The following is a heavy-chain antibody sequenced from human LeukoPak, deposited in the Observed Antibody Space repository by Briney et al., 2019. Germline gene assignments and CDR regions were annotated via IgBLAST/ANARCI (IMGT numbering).Heavy chain of an antibody. CDR2: ISYDGSNK. CDR3: AKLTVQLVRFDY. CDR1: GFTFSSYG. V-gene: IGHV3-30*18. J-gene: IGHJ4*02. Sequence: AGRSLRLSCAASGFTFSSYGMHWVRQAPGKGLEWVAVISYDGSNKYYADSVKGRFTISGDNSKNTLYLQMNSLRAEDTAVYYCAKLTVQLVRFDYWGQGTLVTVSS. D-gene: IGHD6-13*01.